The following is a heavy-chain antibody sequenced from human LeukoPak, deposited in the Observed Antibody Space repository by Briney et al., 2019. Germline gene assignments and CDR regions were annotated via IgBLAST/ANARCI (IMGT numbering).Heavy chain of an antibody. Sequence: KPSETLSLTCTVSGGSISSYYWSWIRQPAGKGLEWIGRIYTSGSTNYNPSLKSRVTISVDTSKNQFSLRLSSVTAADTAVYYCARARTTGTTSAWFDPWGQGTLVTVSS. CDR3: ARARTTGTTSAWFDP. J-gene: IGHJ5*02. D-gene: IGHD1-1*01. CDR2: IYTSGST. CDR1: GGSISSYY. V-gene: IGHV4-4*07.